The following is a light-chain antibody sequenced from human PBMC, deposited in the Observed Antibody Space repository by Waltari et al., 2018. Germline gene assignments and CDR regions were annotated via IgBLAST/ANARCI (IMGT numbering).Light chain of an antibody. CDR2: YNN. CDR3: SVWDDSLNGVV. CDR1: SSNIGRNT. Sequence: QSVLTQPPSASGTPGQRVTISCSGGSSNIGRNTVNWYQHVPGTAPQLLGYYNNQRPSGVPDRFSGSTSGTSASLAISGLQSADEATYYCSVWDDSLNGVVFGGGTKLAVL. J-gene: IGLJ2*01. V-gene: IGLV1-44*01.